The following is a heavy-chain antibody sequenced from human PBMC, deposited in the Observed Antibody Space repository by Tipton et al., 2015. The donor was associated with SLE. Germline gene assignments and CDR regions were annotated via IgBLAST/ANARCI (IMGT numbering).Heavy chain of an antibody. J-gene: IGHJ4*02. D-gene: IGHD5-18*01. CDR3: ARGARGYSYGSDEDFDS. CDR2: IYYSGST. CDR1: GGSISSYY. Sequence: TLSLTCTVSGGSISSYYWSWIRQPSGKGLEWIGYIYYSGSTNYNPSLKSRVTISVDTSKNQFSLNLRSVTAADTAVYYCARGARGYSYGSDEDFDSWGQGILVTVSS. V-gene: IGHV4-59*12.